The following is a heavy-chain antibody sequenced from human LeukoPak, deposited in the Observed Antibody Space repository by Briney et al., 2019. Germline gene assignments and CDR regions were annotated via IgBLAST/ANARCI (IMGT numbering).Heavy chain of an antibody. D-gene: IGHD3-22*01. Sequence: GGSLRLSCAASGFTFSTYAMSWVRQAPGKGLEWVSGMSTTGGGKYYADSVKGRFTISRDNSKNTVYLQMNSLRAEDTAVYYCANDGSDYYDTSGYSYFHYWGQGTLVTVSS. J-gene: IGHJ4*02. CDR3: ANDGSDYYDTSGYSYFHY. V-gene: IGHV3-23*01. CDR1: GFTFSTYA. CDR2: MSTTGGGK.